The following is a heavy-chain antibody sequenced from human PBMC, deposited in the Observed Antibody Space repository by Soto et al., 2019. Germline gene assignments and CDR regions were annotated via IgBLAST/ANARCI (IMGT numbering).Heavy chain of an antibody. Sequence: PSETLSLTCTVSGGSISSGDYYWSWIRQPPGKGLEWIGYIYYSGSTYYNPSLKSRVTISVDTSKNQFSLKLSSVTAADTAVYYCARVFWGDSTRFDPWGQGTLVTVS. D-gene: IGHD3-3*01. CDR3: ARVFWGDSTRFDP. V-gene: IGHV4-30-4*01. CDR1: GGSISSGDYY. CDR2: IYYSGST. J-gene: IGHJ5*02.